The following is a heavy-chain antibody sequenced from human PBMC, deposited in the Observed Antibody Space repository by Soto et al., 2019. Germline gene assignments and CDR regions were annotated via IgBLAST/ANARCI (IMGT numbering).Heavy chain of an antibody. CDR3: AREAPGGGQIDN. D-gene: IGHD3-16*01. CDR2: IYHSLSP. Sequence: SETLSLTCAVSGGSITGGGYSWSWIRQPPGKGLEWIGYIYHSLSPYYNPSLFSRVTISVDRSNHQFSLELRFLTAADTAVYYCAREAPGGGQIDNWGQGTLVT. J-gene: IGHJ4*02. CDR1: GGSITGGGYS. V-gene: IGHV4-30-2*01.